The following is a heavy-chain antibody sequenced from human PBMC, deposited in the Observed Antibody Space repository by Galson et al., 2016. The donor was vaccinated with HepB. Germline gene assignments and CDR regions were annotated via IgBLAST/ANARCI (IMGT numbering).Heavy chain of an antibody. J-gene: IGHJ6*02. CDR2: ITGTGGGT. D-gene: IGHD1-7*01. V-gene: IGHV3-23*01. CDR1: GFSFSTFA. CDR3: AKDHTGSTVGWSDGMDV. Sequence: SLRLSCAASGFSFSTFAMSWVRQAPGKGLEWISDITGTGGGTYYADSVKGRFAISRDTSKNTLFLQLSSLRVEDTAVYYCAKDHTGSTVGWSDGMDVWGQGTRVTVSS.